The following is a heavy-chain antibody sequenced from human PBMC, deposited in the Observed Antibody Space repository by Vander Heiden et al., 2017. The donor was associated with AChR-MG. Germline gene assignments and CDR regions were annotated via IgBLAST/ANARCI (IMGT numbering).Heavy chain of an antibody. CDR1: GYTFTGYY. D-gene: IGHD4-17*01. J-gene: IGHJ6*03. CDR3: ACQAVTTGYYYMDV. V-gene: IGHV1-2*06. Sequence: QVQLVQSGAEVKKPGASVTVSCKASGYTFTGYYMHWVRQAPGQGLEWMGRINPNSGGTNYAQKFQGRVTMTRDTSISTAYMELSRLRSDDTAVYYCACQAVTTGYYYMDVWGKGTTVTVSS. CDR2: INPNSGGT.